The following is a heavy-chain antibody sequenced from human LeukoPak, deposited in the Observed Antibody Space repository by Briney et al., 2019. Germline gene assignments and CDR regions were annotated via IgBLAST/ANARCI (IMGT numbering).Heavy chain of an antibody. J-gene: IGHJ4*02. CDR1: VGSISSYY. CDR2: IYYSGST. CDR3: ARVQDFYGDYVIDY. D-gene: IGHD4-17*01. V-gene: IGHV4-59*01. Sequence: SETLSLTCTVSVGSISSYYWSWIRQPPGKGLEWIGYIYYSGSTNYNPSLKSRVTISVDTSKNQFSLKLSSVTAADTAVYYCARVQDFYGDYVIDYWGQGTLVTVSS.